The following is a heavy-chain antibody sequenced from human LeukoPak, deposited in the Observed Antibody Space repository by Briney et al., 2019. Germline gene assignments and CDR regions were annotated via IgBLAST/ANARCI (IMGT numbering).Heavy chain of an antibody. CDR2: IYFSGTT. Sequence: PGGSLRLSCAASGFTVSSNYMSWVRQSPGKGLEWIGSIYFSGTTYYNPSLRGRVTISVDTSKNQFSLKLTSVTAADTAVYYCARGIMVFGVAKGYMDVWGKGTTVTVSS. CDR3: ARGIMVFGVAKGYMDV. D-gene: IGHD3-3*01. J-gene: IGHJ6*03. CDR1: GFTVSSNY. V-gene: IGHV4-39*01.